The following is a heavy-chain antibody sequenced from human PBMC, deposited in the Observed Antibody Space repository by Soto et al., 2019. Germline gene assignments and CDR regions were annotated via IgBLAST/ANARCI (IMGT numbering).Heavy chain of an antibody. CDR3: GRGWYGDT. V-gene: IGHV1-18*01. Sequence: QVHLVQSGAEVKKPGASVKVSCKASGYTFTSYGITWVRQAPGQGLEWMGWISAHNGNTDYAQKLQGRVIVTKATSPSTAYMELRSLFSDDQAVYFCGRGWYGDTWGQGALSPSPQ. D-gene: IGHD2-15*01. CDR2: ISAHNGNT. J-gene: IGHJ5*02. CDR1: GYTFTSYG.